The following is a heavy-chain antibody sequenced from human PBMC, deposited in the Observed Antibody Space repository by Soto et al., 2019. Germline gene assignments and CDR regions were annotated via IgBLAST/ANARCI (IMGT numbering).Heavy chain of an antibody. CDR2: IYYTGNT. Sequence: QVQLRESGPGLVRPSQTLSLTCTVSGDPMTTGVYYWSWIRQHPGKGLEWIGYIYYTGNTDYNPSLKSRVTISVDPSKNEFSLNLNSVTAADTAVYYCASTVYCLRVTCSSRPFFDHWGPGTLVTVSS. J-gene: IGHJ4*02. CDR3: ASTVYCLRVTCSSRPFFDH. D-gene: IGHD2-15*01. CDR1: GDPMTTGVYY. V-gene: IGHV4-31*03.